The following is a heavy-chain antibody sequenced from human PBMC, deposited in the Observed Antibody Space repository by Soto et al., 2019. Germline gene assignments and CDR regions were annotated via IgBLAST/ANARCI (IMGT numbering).Heavy chain of an antibody. CDR1: GFTFTSYG. CDR3: VSDRGYGHASVPYS. CDR2: ISEDGGLQ. Sequence: QAHLVESGGGVVQPGRSLRLSCAASGFTFTSYGMHWVRQAPGPRLEGVAVISEDGGLQPYADSVKGRFTISRDNSKNMVLLQMNSLRAEDTAVYYCVSDRGYGHASVPYSWGQGTLVSVSS. V-gene: IGHV3-30*03. D-gene: IGHD5-18*01. J-gene: IGHJ4*02.